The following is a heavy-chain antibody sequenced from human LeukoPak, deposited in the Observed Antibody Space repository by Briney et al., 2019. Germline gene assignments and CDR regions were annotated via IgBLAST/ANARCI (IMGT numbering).Heavy chain of an antibody. J-gene: IGHJ4*02. Sequence: GGSLRLSCAASGFTFSSYSMNWVRQAPGKGLEWVSSISSSSSYIYYADSVKGRFTISRDNAKNSLYLQMNSLRAEDTAVYYCARFRGYSGYDSGYWGQGTLVTVSS. V-gene: IGHV3-21*01. CDR1: GFTFSSYS. CDR3: ARFRGYSGYDSGY. CDR2: ISSSSSYI. D-gene: IGHD5-12*01.